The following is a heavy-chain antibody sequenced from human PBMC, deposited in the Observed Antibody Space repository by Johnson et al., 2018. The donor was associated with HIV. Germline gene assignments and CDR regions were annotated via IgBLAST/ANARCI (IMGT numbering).Heavy chain of an antibody. CDR1: GFTFSSYW. J-gene: IGHJ3*02. Sequence: EVQLVESGGGLVQPGGSLRLSCAASGFTFSSYWMSWVRQAPGKGLEWVANIKHDGSEKYYVDSVKGRFTISRDNAKNSLYLQMNSLRAEDTAVYYCARWGVVTPHAFDIWGQGTMVTVSS. CDR2: IKHDGSEK. D-gene: IGHD4-23*01. CDR3: ARWGVVTPHAFDI. V-gene: IGHV3-7*02.